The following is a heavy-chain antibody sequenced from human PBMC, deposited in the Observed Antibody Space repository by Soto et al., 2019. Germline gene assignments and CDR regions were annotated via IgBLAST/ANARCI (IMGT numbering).Heavy chain of an antibody. D-gene: IGHD3-3*01. CDR2: IYYNGIT. J-gene: IGHJ2*01. CDR1: GVSISTYY. Sequence: QVQLQESGPGLVKPSETLSLTCTISGVSISTYYWSWIRQPPGKGLEWIGYIYYNGITNYNPSLKSRVAISIDTSKNQFSLKLTSVTTADTAVYYCARVTLPSTLFGVGRDWYFDLWGRGTLVTVSS. CDR3: ARVTLPSTLFGVGRDWYFDL. V-gene: IGHV4-59*01.